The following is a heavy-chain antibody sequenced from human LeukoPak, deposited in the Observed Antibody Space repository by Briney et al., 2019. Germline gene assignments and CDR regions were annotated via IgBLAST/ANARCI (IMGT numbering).Heavy chain of an antibody. J-gene: IGHJ4*02. CDR2: ISDSGGIT. V-gene: IGHV3-23*01. Sequence: GGSLRLSCAASGFTFSSYAMSWVRQAPGEGLEWVSVISDSGGITYYADSVKGRFTISRDNSKNTLFLQMSSLRAEDTALYYCAKEEHIDGRFVTLDYWGQGALVTVSS. D-gene: IGHD3-3*01. CDR1: GFTFSSYA. CDR3: AKEEHIDGRFVTLDY.